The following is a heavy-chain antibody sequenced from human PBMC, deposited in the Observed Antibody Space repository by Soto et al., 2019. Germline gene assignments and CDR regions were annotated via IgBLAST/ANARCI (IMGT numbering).Heavy chain of an antibody. J-gene: IGHJ4*02. V-gene: IGHV3-30*03. CDR2: ISYDGSNK. CDR1: GFPFTTYG. D-gene: IGHD3-10*01. Sequence: QVQLVESGGGVVQPGRSLRLSCAASGFPFTTYGMHGVREGPGKGLEWVAVISYDGSNKYYADSVKGRFTISRDNSKNTLYLQMNSLRPEDTALYYCVGGQYYFDYRGQGTLVTVSS. CDR3: VGGQYYFDY.